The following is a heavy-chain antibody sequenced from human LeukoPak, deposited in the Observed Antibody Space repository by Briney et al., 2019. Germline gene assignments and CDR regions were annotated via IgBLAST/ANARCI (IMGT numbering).Heavy chain of an antibody. CDR3: ARDIHYYDTSAYLEVRGFDY. D-gene: IGHD3-22*01. J-gene: IGHJ4*02. CDR2: ISSSGSTI. Sequence: GGSLRLSCAASGFTFSSYEMNWVRQAPGKGLEWISYISSSGSTIYYADSVKGRFTVSRDNAKSSLYLQMTSLRAEDTAVYYCARDIHYYDTSAYLEVRGFDYWGQGTLVTVSS. V-gene: IGHV3-48*03. CDR1: GFTFSSYE.